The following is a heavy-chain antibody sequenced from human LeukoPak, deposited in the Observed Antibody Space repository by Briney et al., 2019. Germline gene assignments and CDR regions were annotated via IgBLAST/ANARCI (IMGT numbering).Heavy chain of an antibody. Sequence: SVKVSCKASGGTFISYTISWVRQAPGQGLEWMGRIIPILGIANYAQKFQGRVTITADKSISTAYMELSSLRSENTAVYYCAREGLVIRAAFDIWGQGTLVTVSS. CDR3: AREGLVIRAAFDI. D-gene: IGHD2/OR15-2a*01. V-gene: IGHV1-69*04. CDR1: GGTFISYT. J-gene: IGHJ3*02. CDR2: IIPILGIA.